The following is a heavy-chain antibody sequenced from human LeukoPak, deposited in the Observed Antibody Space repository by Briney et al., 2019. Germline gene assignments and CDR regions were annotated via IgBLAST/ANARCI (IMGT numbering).Heavy chain of an antibody. CDR2: INHSGST. D-gene: IGHD2-2*02. Sequence: PSETLSLTCAVYGGSFSGYYWSWIRQPPGKGLEWIGEINHSGSTNYNPSLKSRVTISVDTSKNQFFLKLSSVTAADTAVYYCARGGYCSSTSCYTYWFDPWGQGTLVTVSS. J-gene: IGHJ5*02. CDR1: GGSFSGYY. V-gene: IGHV4-34*01. CDR3: ARGGYCSSTSCYTYWFDP.